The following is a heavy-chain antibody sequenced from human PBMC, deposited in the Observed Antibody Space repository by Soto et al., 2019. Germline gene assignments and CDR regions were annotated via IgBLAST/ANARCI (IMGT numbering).Heavy chain of an antibody. V-gene: IGHV1-2*04. CDR3: ARGGPNYDILTGYSNGPYYFDY. CDR1: GYTLTGNY. Sequence: GASVKVSYKDSGYTLTGNYMHWVRQAPGQGLEWMGWINPNSGGTNYAQKFQGWVTMTRDTSISTAYMELSRLRSDDTAVYYCARGGPNYDILTGYSNGPYYFDYWGQGTLVTVSS. CDR2: INPNSGGT. D-gene: IGHD3-9*01. J-gene: IGHJ4*02.